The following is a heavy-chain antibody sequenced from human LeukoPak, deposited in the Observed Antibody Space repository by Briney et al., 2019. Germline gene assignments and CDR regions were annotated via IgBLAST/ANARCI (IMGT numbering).Heavy chain of an antibody. CDR1: GFTFSSSA. D-gene: IGHD3-9*01. J-gene: IGHJ4*02. Sequence: GGSLRLSCAASGFTFSSSAMNWVRQAPGKGLEWVSSINQISSHIYYAESVRGRFYISRDNAKNSVYLQMNSLRAEDTAIYYCARDATQYLRYGYFDYWGPGILVTVSS. CDR3: ARDATQYLRYGYFDY. CDR2: INQISSHI. V-gene: IGHV3-21*01.